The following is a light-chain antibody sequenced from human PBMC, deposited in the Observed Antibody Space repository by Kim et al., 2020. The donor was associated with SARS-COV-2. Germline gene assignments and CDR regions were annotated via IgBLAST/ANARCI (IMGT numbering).Light chain of an antibody. CDR2: AAS. Sequence: DIQMTQSPSSLSASVGDRVTITCRASQSITTYLNWYQQKPGKAPLLLIYAASSLESGVPSRFSGSGSGTDFTLTISSLQPEDFATYFCQQSHSIPYTFAQGTKLEI. J-gene: IGKJ2*01. V-gene: IGKV1-39*01. CDR3: QQSHSIPYT. CDR1: QSITTY.